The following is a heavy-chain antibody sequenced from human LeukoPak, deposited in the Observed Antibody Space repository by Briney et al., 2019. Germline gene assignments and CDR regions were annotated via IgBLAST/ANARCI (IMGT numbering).Heavy chain of an antibody. J-gene: IGHJ4*02. Sequence: PGESLRLSCAASGFTFSSYAMSWVRQAPGKGLEWVSGISTSGGSTSYASSVKGRFTISRDNPRNTLYMQVNSLRAEDTALYYCAIMHPYYDGSGYWVQWGQGTLVTVSS. CDR1: GFTFSSYA. CDR2: ISTSGGST. V-gene: IGHV3-23*01. CDR3: AIMHPYYDGSGYWVQ. D-gene: IGHD3-22*01.